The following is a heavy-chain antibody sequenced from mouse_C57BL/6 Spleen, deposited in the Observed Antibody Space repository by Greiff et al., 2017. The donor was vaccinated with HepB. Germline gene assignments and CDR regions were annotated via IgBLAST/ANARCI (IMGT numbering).Heavy chain of an antibody. CDR2: IDPSDSYT. CDR3: AKGRTSDV. D-gene: IGHD3-3*01. CDR1: GYTFTSYW. J-gene: IGHJ1*03. Sequence: QVQLKQPGAELVMPGASVKLSCKASGYTFTSYWMHWVKQRPGQGLEWIGEIDPSDSYTNYNQKFKGKSTLTVDKSSSTAYMQLSSLTSEDSAVYYCAKGRTSDVWGTGTTVTVSS. V-gene: IGHV1-69*01.